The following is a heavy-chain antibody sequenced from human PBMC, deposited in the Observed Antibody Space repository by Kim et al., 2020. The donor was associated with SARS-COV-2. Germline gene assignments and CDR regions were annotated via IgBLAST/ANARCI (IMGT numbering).Heavy chain of an antibody. CDR3: ARGSDVFDY. Sequence: GRKIYYADSMKGRFTNSRDNSQNTMFLQIDSLKPDDTAVYYCARGSDVFDYWGQGTLVTVSS. V-gene: IGHV3-30*03. CDR2: GRKI. J-gene: IGHJ4*02.